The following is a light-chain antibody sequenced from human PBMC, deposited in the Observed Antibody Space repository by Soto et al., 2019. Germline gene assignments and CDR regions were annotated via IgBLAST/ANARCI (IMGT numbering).Light chain of an antibody. CDR2: GAS. CDR3: QQYDNSPYT. J-gene: IGKJ2*01. CDR1: QSFSSNY. V-gene: IGKV3-20*01. Sequence: EIVLTQSPGTLSLSPGERATLSCRASQSFSSNYLAWYQQKPGQAPRLLIYGASSRATGIPDRFSGSGSGAHFTLTISRLEPEDFAVYYCQQYDNSPYTFGQGTKLEIK.